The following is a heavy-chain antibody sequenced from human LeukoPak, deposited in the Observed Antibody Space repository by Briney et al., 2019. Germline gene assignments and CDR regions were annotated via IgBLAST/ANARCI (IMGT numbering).Heavy chain of an antibody. Sequence: SVKVSCKASGFTFTSSAMQWVRQARGQRLEWIGWIVVGSGNTNYAQKFQESVTITRDMSTSTAYMELSSLRSEDTAVYYCAADPANYYYYGMDVWGQGTTVTVSS. CDR2: IVVGSGNT. V-gene: IGHV1-58*02. J-gene: IGHJ6*02. CDR1: GFTFTSSA. CDR3: AADPANYYYYGMDV.